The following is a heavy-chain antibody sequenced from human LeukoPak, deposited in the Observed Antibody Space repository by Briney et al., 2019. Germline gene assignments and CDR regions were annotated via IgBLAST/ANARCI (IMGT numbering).Heavy chain of an antibody. V-gene: IGHV4-34*01. J-gene: IGHJ4*02. CDR1: GGSFSGYY. CDR2: INHSGST. Sequence: SETLSLTCAVYGGSFSGYYWNWIRQPPGKGLEWIGEINHSGSTNYNPSLKSRVTISVDTSKNQFSLRLSSVTAADTAVYYCARGRDSRGYQFKGFDYWGQGTLVTVSS. CDR3: ARGRDSRGYQFKGFDY. D-gene: IGHD3-22*01.